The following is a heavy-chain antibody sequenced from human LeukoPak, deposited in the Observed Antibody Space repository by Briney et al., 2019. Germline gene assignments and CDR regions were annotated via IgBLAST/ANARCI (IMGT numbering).Heavy chain of an antibody. J-gene: IGHJ6*03. Sequence: SETLSLTCTVSGCSISSYYWSWIRQPPGKGLEWIGYIYYSGSTNYNPSLKSRVTISVDTSKNQFSLKLSSVTAADTAVYYCARLSDCCGGSCYSGWDYYYYMDVWGKGTTVTVSS. CDR3: ARLSDCCGGSCYSGWDYYYYMDV. V-gene: IGHV4-59*08. CDR1: GCSISSYY. CDR2: IYYSGST. D-gene: IGHD2-15*01.